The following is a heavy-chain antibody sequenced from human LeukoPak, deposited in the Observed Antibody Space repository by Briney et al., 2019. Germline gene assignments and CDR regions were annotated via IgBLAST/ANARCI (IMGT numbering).Heavy chain of an antibody. Sequence: ASVKVSCKASGYTFTSYGISWVRQAPGQGLAWMGWISAYNGNTNYAQKLQGRVTMTTDTSTSTAYMELRSLRSDDTAVYYCARPGYCSSTSCYFDYWGQGTLVTVSS. CDR1: GYTFTSYG. CDR2: ISAYNGNT. D-gene: IGHD2-2*01. CDR3: ARPGYCSSTSCYFDY. V-gene: IGHV1-18*01. J-gene: IGHJ4*02.